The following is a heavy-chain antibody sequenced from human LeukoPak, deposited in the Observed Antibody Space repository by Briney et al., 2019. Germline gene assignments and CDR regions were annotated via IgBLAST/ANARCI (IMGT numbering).Heavy chain of an antibody. CDR3: ARAGYCTSTSCYYYYMDV. J-gene: IGHJ6*03. D-gene: IGHD2-2*01. CDR1: GFTFSDYY. Sequence: GGSLRLSCAASGFTFSDYYMSWIRQAPGKGLEWVSYISSSGSTIYYADSVKGRFTISRDNAKNSLYLQMNSLRAEDTAVYYCARAGYCTSTSCYYYYMDVWGKGTTVTVSS. CDR2: ISSSGSTI. V-gene: IGHV3-11*04.